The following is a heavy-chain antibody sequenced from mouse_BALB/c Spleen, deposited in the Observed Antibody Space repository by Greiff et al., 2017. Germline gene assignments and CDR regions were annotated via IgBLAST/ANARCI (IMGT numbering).Heavy chain of an antibody. CDR2: IYPGDGDT. CDR3: AREYGNYGGHYFDY. J-gene: IGHJ2*01. D-gene: IGHD2-10*02. CDR1: GYAFSSSW. V-gene: IGHV1-82*01. Sequence: QVQLKQSGPELVKPGASVKISCKASGYAFSSSWMNWVKQRPGQGLEWIGRIYPGDGDTNYNGKFKGKATLTADKSSSTAYMQLSSLTSVDSAVYFCAREYGNYGGHYFDYWGQGTTLTVSS.